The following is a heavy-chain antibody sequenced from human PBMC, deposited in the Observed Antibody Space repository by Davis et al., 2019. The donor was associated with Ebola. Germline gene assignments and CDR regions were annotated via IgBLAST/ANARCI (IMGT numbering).Heavy chain of an antibody. J-gene: IGHJ4*02. CDR2: IYYSGST. D-gene: IGHD7-27*01. V-gene: IGHV4-39*07. CDR3: AGNWGTNFDY. CDR1: GGSIPSGRYY. Sequence: MPSETLSLTCTVSGGSIPSGRYYWGWIRQPPGKGLEWIGSIYYSGSTYYNPSLKSRVTISVDTSKNQFSLKLSSVTAADTAVYYCAGNWGTNFDYWGQGTLVTVSS.